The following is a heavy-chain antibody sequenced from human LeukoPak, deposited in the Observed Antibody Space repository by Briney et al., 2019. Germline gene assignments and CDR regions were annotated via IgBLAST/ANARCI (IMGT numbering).Heavy chain of an antibody. Sequence: ASVKVSCKASGYTFTSYGISWVRQAPGQGLEWMGGIIPIFGTANYAQKFQGRVTITTDESTSTAYMELSSLRSEDTAVYYCASNGLWLNAFDIWGQGTMVTVSS. CDR1: GYTFTSYG. CDR2: IIPIFGTA. J-gene: IGHJ3*02. CDR3: ASNGLWLNAFDI. V-gene: IGHV1-69*05. D-gene: IGHD5-18*01.